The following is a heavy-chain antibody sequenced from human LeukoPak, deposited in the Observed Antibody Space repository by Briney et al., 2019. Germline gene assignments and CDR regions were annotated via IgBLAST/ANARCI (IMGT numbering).Heavy chain of an antibody. J-gene: IGHJ4*02. V-gene: IGHV3-7*03. Sequence: GGSLRLSCAASGFTFSNYWMSWVRQTPGKGLEWVASIEQDGSEKYYVDSVKGRFTISRDNSKNTLYLQMNSLRAEDTAVYYCAKDRWELLPDDYWGQGTLVTVSS. CDR1: GFTFSNYW. CDR2: IEQDGSEK. CDR3: AKDRWELLPDDY. D-gene: IGHD1-26*01.